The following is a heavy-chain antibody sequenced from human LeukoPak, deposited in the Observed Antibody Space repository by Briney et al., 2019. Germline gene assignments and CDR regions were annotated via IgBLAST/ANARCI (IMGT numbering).Heavy chain of an antibody. Sequence: SETLSLTCTVSGDSISSGGDYWNWIRQRPGTGLEWIGYIYSSGPTYHNPSLKSRVSMSVDPSKNQFSLNLGPVTAADTAVYYCARGLNAQDDLDAFDIWGQGTVVTVSS. CDR3: ARGLNAQDDLDAFDI. CDR1: GDSISSGGDY. CDR2: IYSSGPT. D-gene: IGHD1-1*01. J-gene: IGHJ3*02. V-gene: IGHV4-31*03.